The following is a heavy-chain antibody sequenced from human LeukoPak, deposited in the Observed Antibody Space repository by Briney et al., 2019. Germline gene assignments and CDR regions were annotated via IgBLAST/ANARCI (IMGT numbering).Heavy chain of an antibody. V-gene: IGHV3-7*04. CDR1: GFTFSSYW. J-gene: IGHJ4*02. Sequence: QSGGSLRLSCAASGFTFSSYWMSWVRQAPGKGLEWVANIKQDGSEKYYVDSVKGRFTISRDNAKNSLYLQMNSLRAEDTAVYYCARAGVAAAGTGLNYWGQGTLATVSS. CDR2: IKQDGSEK. CDR3: ARAGVAAAGTGLNY. D-gene: IGHD6-13*01.